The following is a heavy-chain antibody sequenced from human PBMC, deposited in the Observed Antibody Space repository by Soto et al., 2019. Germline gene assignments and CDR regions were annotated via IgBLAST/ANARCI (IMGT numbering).Heavy chain of an antibody. CDR3: TFGGAGHTFDY. Sequence: WTWIRRPPGKVLECIGTLHYSGSTNYSPSLKGRVIISVDTSENQSSLRLSSVTTADTAVYSCTFGGAGHTFDYWGQGTLVTVSS. D-gene: IGHD3-10*01. V-gene: IGHV4-59*01. CDR2: LHYSGST. J-gene: IGHJ4*02.